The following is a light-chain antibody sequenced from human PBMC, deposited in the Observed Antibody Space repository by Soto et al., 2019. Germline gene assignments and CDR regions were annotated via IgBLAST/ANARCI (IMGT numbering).Light chain of an antibody. V-gene: IGKV3-20*01. CDR2: GAS. Sequence: EIVLTQSPSTLTSTPGERATLSCRASHTVTSNYLAWYQQKPGQAPRLLFFGASIRATGLPDRFSGGGSGTDFTLTISRLEPEDFAVYYCQQYGSSPGTFGQGTKVDI. CDR1: HTVTSNY. J-gene: IGKJ1*01. CDR3: QQYGSSPGT.